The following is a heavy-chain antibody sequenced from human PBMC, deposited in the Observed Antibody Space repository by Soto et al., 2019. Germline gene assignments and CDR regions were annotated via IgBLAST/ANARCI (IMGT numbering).Heavy chain of an antibody. CDR3: AKGADFWSGYPLNPPYFDY. CDR1: GFTFSSYS. V-gene: IGHV3-21*01. CDR2: ISSSSSYI. Sequence: PGGSLRLCCAASGFTFSSYSMNWVRQAPGKGLEWVSSISSSSSYIYYADSVKGRFTISRDNAKNSLYLQMNSLRAEDTAVYYCAKGADFWSGYPLNPPYFDYLGQGT. J-gene: IGHJ4*02. D-gene: IGHD3-3*01.